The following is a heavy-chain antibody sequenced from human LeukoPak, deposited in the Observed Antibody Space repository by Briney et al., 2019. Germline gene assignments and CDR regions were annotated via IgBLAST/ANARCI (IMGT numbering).Heavy chain of an antibody. CDR2: INQDGSEK. CDR3: AVSSSSSGAGGI. V-gene: IGHV3-7*01. J-gene: IGHJ4*02. D-gene: IGHD6-6*01. CDR1: GFTFSSYW. Sequence: GGSQRLSCAPSGFTFSSYWMTWVRQASGKGLEWVANINQDGSEKLHMDSVRGRFTISRDNAKNSLYLQMNSLRVEDTALYYCAVSSSSSGAGGIWGQGTLVTVSS.